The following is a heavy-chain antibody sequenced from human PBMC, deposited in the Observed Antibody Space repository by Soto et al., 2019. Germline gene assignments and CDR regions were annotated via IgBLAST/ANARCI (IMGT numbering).Heavy chain of an antibody. CDR1: GFTFSSYW. CDR2: IKQDGSEK. V-gene: IGHV3-7*03. D-gene: IGHD6-13*01. Sequence: PGGSLRLSCAASGFTFSSYWMGWVRQAPGKGLEWVANIKQDGSEKYYVDSVKGRFTISRDNAKNSLYLQMNSLRAEDTAVYYCARVGYSSSWYTYYYYGMDVWGQGTTVTVSS. CDR3: ARVGYSSSWYTYYYYGMDV. J-gene: IGHJ6*02.